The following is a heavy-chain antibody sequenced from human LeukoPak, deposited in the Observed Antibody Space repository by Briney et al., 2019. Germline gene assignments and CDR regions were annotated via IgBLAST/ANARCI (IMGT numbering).Heavy chain of an antibody. CDR1: GDSISKYSWY. CDR3: ARRATIYYYMDV. CDR2: IYYSGST. J-gene: IGHJ6*03. Sequence: SETLSLTCTVSGDSISKYSWYWGWIRQPPGKGLEWIGSIYYSGSTYYNPSLKSRVTISVKTSKNQFSLKLSSVTAADTAVYYCARRATIYYYMDVWGKGTTVTISS. V-gene: IGHV4-39*01. D-gene: IGHD5-12*01.